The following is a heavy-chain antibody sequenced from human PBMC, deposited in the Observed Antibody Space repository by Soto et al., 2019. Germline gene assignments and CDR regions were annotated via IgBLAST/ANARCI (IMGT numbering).Heavy chain of an antibody. CDR2: INPSGGIT. Sequence: GASVKVSCKASGYTLTSYYLHWVRQAPGQGPEWMGIINPSGGITNDAQKFQDRVTMTSDTSTSTVYMELSSLRSEDTAVYYCARGISTNRYYYYYGMDVWGQATTVTVS. V-gene: IGHV1-46*01. CDR1: GYTLTSYY. D-gene: IGHD2-8*01. CDR3: ARGISTNRYYYYYGMDV. J-gene: IGHJ6*02.